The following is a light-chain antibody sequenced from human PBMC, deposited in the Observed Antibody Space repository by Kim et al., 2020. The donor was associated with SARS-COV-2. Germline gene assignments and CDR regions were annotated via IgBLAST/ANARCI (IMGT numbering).Light chain of an antibody. V-gene: IGKV3-20*01. CDR3: KQYGSSSRWT. CDR2: GAS. Sequence: PAERATLSCRDSPSVSGTYLAGYQQKPGQAPRILIYGASSRATGIPDRISGSGSGTDFTLTISRLEPEDFVVYYCKQYGSSSRWTFGQGTKVDIK. J-gene: IGKJ1*01. CDR1: PSVSGTY.